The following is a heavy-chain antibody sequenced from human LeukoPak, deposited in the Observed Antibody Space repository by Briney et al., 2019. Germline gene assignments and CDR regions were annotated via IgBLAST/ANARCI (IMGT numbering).Heavy chain of an antibody. Sequence: SVKVSCKASGGTFSSYAISWVRQAPGQGLEWMGGIIPIFGTANYAQKFQGRVTITADEPTSTAYMELSSLRSEDTAVYYCARDKRGGPQAANYYYGMDVWGQGTTVTVSS. J-gene: IGHJ6*02. CDR3: ARDKRGGPQAANYYYGMDV. V-gene: IGHV1-69*13. CDR1: GGTFSSYA. D-gene: IGHD3-16*01. CDR2: IIPIFGTA.